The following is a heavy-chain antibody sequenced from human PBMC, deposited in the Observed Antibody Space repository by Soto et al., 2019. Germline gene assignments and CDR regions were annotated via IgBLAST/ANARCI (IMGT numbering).Heavy chain of an antibody. CDR2: ISYDGSKK. V-gene: IGHV3-30*03. D-gene: IGHD5-18*01. Sequence: QVQLVESGGGVVQPGRSLRVSCAASGITLSIYGMHWVRQAPGKGLEWVAVISYDGSKKYYADSVKGRFAISRDNSENTLYLQMNSLRAEDTAVYYCARAGFGLEGTYFYGMDVWGQGTTVTVSS. CDR3: ARAGFGLEGTYFYGMDV. CDR1: GITLSIYG. J-gene: IGHJ6*02.